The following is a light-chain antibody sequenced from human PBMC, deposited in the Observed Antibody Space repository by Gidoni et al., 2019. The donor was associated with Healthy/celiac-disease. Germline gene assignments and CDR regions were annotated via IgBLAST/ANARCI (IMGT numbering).Light chain of an antibody. Sequence: DIQMTPSSSTLSASVADRVTITSRASQSISSWFAWYQQKPGKAPKLLIYDDCSLERGVPSRCSGSGSGTEFTPTISSRQPDEFATYYCQQYNSYSPYTFGQGTKLEIK. CDR1: QSISSW. CDR2: DDC. CDR3: QQYNSYSPYT. J-gene: IGKJ2*01. V-gene: IGKV1-5*01.